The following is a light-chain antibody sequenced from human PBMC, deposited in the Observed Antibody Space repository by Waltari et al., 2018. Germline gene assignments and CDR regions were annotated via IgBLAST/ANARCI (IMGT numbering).Light chain of an antibody. J-gene: IGLJ3*02. V-gene: IGLV3-1*01. Sequence: SYELTQPPPVSVSPGQTARITCSADNWGAKNVCWYQQRPGHSPEVVINQDILRPSGSPERFSGSNSGNTATLTISGTQPVEDADYYCQAWDSGVVFGGGTKLTVL. CDR1: NWGAKN. CDR2: QDI. CDR3: QAWDSGVV.